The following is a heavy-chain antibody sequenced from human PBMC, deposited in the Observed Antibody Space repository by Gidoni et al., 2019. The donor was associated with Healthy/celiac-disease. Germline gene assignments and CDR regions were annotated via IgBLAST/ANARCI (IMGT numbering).Heavy chain of an antibody. D-gene: IGHD5-12*01. J-gene: IGHJ3*02. CDR1: GYTFTSYD. Sequence: QVQLVQSGAEVKKPGASVKVSCKASGYTFTSYDINWVRQATGQGLEWMGWMNPNSGNTGYAQKFQGRVTMTRNTSISTAYMELSSLRSEDTAVYYCASNLVDSGYDQGDAFDIWGQGTMVTVSS. CDR3: ASNLVDSGYDQGDAFDI. CDR2: MNPNSGNT. V-gene: IGHV1-8*01.